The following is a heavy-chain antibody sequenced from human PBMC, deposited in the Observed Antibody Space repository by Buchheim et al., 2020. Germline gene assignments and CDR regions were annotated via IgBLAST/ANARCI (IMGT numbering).Heavy chain of an antibody. Sequence: EVQLVESGGGLVQPGGSLRLSCAASGFTFSSYEMNWVRQAPGKGLEWVSYIVSSGSTIYYADSVKGRFTISRDNSKNTLYLQMNSLRAEDTAIYYCAKGRSYSSSPGFDYWGQGTL. D-gene: IGHD6-6*01. J-gene: IGHJ4*02. CDR1: GFTFSSYE. CDR2: IVSSGSTI. V-gene: IGHV3-48*03. CDR3: AKGRSYSSSPGFDY.